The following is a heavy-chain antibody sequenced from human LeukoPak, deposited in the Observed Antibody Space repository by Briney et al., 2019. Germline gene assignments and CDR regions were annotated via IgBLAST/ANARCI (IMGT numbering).Heavy chain of an antibody. CDR3: ARAKRDIVVVPAAMPPWFDP. D-gene: IGHD2-2*01. CDR1: GYTFTSYD. V-gene: IGHV1-2*02. Sequence: AASVKVSCKASGYTFTSYDINWVRQATGQGLEWMGWMNPNSGGTNYAQKFQGRVTMTRDTSISTAYMELSRLRSDDTAVYYCARAKRDIVVVPAAMPPWFDPWGQGTLVTVSS. J-gene: IGHJ5*02. CDR2: MNPNSGGT.